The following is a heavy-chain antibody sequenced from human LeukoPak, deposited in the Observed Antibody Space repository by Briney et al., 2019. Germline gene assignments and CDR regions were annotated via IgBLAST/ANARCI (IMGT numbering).Heavy chain of an antibody. J-gene: IGHJ4*02. D-gene: IGHD5-12*01. CDR2: IKHDGSEK. CDR3: ARDGGHSGYDLLDY. V-gene: IGHV3-7*01. Sequence: GGSLRLSCAASGLTFSSYWMTWVRQAPGKGLEWVANIKHDGSEKYYVDSVKGRFTISRDNAKNSLYLQMNSLRAEDTAVYYCARDGGHSGYDLLDYWGQGTLVTVSS. CDR1: GLTFSSYW.